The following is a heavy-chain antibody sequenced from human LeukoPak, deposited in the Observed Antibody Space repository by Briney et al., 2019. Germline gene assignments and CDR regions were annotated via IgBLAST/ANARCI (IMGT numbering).Heavy chain of an antibody. CDR2: FYYTGSGST. Sequence: SETLSLTCTVSGASISTSSYYWGWIRQPPGKGLEWIGSFYYTGSGSTYYNPSLKNRVTISVDTPRSQFSVKLSSVTAADTAVYYCARLSFQSSSPSWGQGTLVTVSS. V-gene: IGHV4-39*01. J-gene: IGHJ4*02. CDR3: ARLSFQSSSPS. CDR1: GASISTSSYY. D-gene: IGHD6-6*01.